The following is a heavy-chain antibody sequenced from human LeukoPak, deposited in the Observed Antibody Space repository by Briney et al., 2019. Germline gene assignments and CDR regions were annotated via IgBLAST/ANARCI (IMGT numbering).Heavy chain of an antibody. D-gene: IGHD5-12*01. CDR2: IRSSSSYI. Sequence: NPGGSLRLSCAASGFTFSSHSMNWVRQAPGKGREWVSSIRSSSSYIYYAHSVKGRFTISKDNAKTSLSMQLNSLRSEDTAVYYCAREGGYSGYDMDYWGQGTLVTVSS. J-gene: IGHJ4*02. V-gene: IGHV3-21*06. CDR3: AREGGYSGYDMDY. CDR1: GFTFSSHS.